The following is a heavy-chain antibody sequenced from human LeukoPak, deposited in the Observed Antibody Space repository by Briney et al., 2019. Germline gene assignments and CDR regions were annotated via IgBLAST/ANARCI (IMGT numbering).Heavy chain of an antibody. V-gene: IGHV1-8*01. CDR1: GYTFTSYD. CDR3: ARDHVDTVATGFDY. CDR2: MNPNSGNT. Sequence: ASVKVSCKASGYTFTSYDINWVRQATGQGLEWMGWMNPNSGNTGYAQKFQGRVTMTRNTSISTAYMELSSLRSEDTAVYYCARDHVDTVATGFDYWGQGTLVTVSS. J-gene: IGHJ4*02. D-gene: IGHD5-12*01.